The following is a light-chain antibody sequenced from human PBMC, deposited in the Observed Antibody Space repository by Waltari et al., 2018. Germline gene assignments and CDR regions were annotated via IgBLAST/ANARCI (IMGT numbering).Light chain of an antibody. Sequence: EIVLTQSPVTLSLSPGERATLSCRASQSITNYLAWYQQKPGQPPRLLIYDASKRAPGIPARFSGSGAGTDFTLTISSLEPEDFAVYYCQQRANWPPLTFGGGTKVEIK. CDR3: QQRANWPPLT. CDR2: DAS. CDR1: QSITNY. J-gene: IGKJ4*01. V-gene: IGKV3-11*01.